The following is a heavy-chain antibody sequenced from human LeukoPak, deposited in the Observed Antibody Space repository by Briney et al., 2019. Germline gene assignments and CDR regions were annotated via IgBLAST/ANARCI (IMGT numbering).Heavy chain of an antibody. V-gene: IGHV3-48*02. CDR2: ISSSGSTT. D-gene: IGHD2-2*01. CDR3: AFRPLGDCSSSTCYAFDY. Sequence: GGSLRLSCAVSGFTFSYYSMNWVRQAPGKGLEWVSYISSSGSTTYYADSVKGRFTVSRDNAKNSLYLQMNSLRDEDTAVCYCAFRPLGDCSSSTCYAFDYWGRGTLVTVSS. CDR1: GFTFSYYS. J-gene: IGHJ4*02.